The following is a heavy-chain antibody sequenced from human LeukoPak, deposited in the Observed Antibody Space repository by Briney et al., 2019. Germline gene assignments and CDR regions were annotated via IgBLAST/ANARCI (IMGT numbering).Heavy chain of an antibody. CDR1: GFTFSSYG. CDR3: ANIAARHYYMDV. J-gene: IGHJ6*03. CDR2: IRYDGSNK. Sequence: GGSLRLSCAASGFTFSSYGMHWVRQAPGKGLEWVAFIRYDGSNKYYADSVKGRFTISRDNSKNTLYLQMNSLRAEDTAVYYCANIAARHYYMDVWGKGTTVTVSS. V-gene: IGHV3-30*02. D-gene: IGHD6-6*01.